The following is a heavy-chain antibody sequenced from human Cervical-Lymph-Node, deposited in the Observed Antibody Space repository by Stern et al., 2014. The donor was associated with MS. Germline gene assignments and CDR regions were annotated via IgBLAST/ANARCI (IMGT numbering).Heavy chain of an antibody. CDR1: GGSINTYY. V-gene: IGHV4-59*01. Sequence: QVQLQESGPGLVKPSETLSLTCSVSGGSINTYYWSWIRQPPGKGLEWIAYIDYSGSTNSNPSLKSRVCISVDTSKNQFSLKLSSVTAADTAVYYCARGSHYYDTPKWFDPWGHGTLVTVSS. CDR2: IDYSGST. D-gene: IGHD3-22*01. CDR3: ARGSHYYDTPKWFDP. J-gene: IGHJ5*02.